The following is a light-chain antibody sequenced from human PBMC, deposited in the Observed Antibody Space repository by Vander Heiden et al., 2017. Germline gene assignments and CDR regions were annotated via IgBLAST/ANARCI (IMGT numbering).Light chain of an antibody. Sequence: DIQMTQSPSSLSASVGDRVTITCRESQSISNYLNWYQQKPGKAPKLLIYAASSLQSGVPSRFSGSGSGTDFTLTISSLQPEDFATYYCQQSYNTLWTFGQETKVKIK. V-gene: IGKV1-39*01. CDR2: AAS. CDR3: QQSYNTLWT. J-gene: IGKJ1*01. CDR1: QSISNY.